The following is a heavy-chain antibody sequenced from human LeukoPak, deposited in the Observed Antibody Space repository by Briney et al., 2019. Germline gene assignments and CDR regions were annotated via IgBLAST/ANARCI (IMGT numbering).Heavy chain of an antibody. CDR2: IYHSGST. V-gene: IGHV4-30-2*01. Sequence: SETLSLTCAVSGGSISSGGYSWSWIRQPPGKGLEWIGYIYHSGSTYYNPSLKRRVTISVDRSQNQFSLKLSSVTAADTAVYYCAREESTSAFDIWGQGTMVTVSS. CDR1: GGSISSGGYS. J-gene: IGHJ3*02. CDR3: AREESTSAFDI.